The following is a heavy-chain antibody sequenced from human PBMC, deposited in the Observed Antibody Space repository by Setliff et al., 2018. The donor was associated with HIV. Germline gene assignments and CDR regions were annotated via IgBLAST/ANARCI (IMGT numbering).Heavy chain of an antibody. CDR2: INNSGST. CDR3: ARWRGYSYGSLLRYFDY. CDR1: GGSFSGYY. Sequence: KPSETLSLTCAVYGGSFSGYYWSWIRQPPGKGLEWIAEINNSGSTNYNPSLKSRVTVSVDTSKNQFSLKLRSVTAADTAVYYCARWRGYSYGSLLRYFDYWGQGTLVTV. D-gene: IGHD5-18*01. J-gene: IGHJ4*02. V-gene: IGHV4-34*01.